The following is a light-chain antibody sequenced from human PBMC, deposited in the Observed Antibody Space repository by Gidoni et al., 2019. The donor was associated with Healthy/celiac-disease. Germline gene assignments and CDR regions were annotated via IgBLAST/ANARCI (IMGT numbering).Light chain of an antibody. CDR3: QQYGSSPIT. CDR2: GAS. CDR1: QRVRRSY. Sequence: ETVLTQSPGTLSLSPGERATLSCRARQRVRRSYLAWYQQKPGQAPRLHIYGASSRAPGIPDRFSGSGSGTDFTLTISRLEPEDFAVYYCQQYGSSPITFGQXTRLEIK. V-gene: IGKV3-20*01. J-gene: IGKJ5*01.